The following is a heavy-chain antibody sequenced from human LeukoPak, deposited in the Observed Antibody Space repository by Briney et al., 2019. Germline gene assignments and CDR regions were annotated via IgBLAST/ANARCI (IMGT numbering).Heavy chain of an antibody. CDR1: GYTFTGYY. Sequence: ASVKVSCKASGYTFTGYYMHWVRQAPGQGLEWMGWINPNSGGTNYAQKFQGRVTMARDTSISTAYMELSRLRSDDTAVYYCARGTSTMVRGVIYWFDPWGQGTLVTVPS. D-gene: IGHD3-10*01. CDR2: INPNSGGT. J-gene: IGHJ5*02. V-gene: IGHV1-2*02. CDR3: ARGTSTMVRGVIYWFDP.